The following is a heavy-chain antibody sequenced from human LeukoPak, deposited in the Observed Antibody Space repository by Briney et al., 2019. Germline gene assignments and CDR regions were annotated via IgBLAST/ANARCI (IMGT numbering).Heavy chain of an antibody. V-gene: IGHV3-23*01. CDR2: ITGSGGST. CDR1: GFTFNSYA. J-gene: IGHJ4*02. D-gene: IGHD1/OR15-1a*01. Sequence: GGSLRLSCAGSGFTFNSYAMNWVRQAPGKGLEWVSAITGSGGSTYYADSVKGRFTISRDNSKNTLYLQMNGLRVEDTAVYHCAKGTSLLDWGQGTLVTVSS. CDR3: AKGTSLLD.